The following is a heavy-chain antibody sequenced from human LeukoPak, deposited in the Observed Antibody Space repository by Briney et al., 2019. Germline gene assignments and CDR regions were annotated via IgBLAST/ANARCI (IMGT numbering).Heavy chain of an antibody. V-gene: IGHV4-34*01. J-gene: IGHJ4*02. CDR3: ARPFQDYDKGTFFYFFDF. CDR2: IYDSGST. D-gene: IGHD3-22*01. CDR1: GGSFSGYY. Sequence: SETLSLTCAVYGGSFSGYYWGWIRQPPGKGLEWIGSIYDSGSTYYNPSLKSRVTISVDTSKNQFSLKLNSVTAADTAVYYCARPFQDYDKGTFFYFFDFWGQGILVAVSS.